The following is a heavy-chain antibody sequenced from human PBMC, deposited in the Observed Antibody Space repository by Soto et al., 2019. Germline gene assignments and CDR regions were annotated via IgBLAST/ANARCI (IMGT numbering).Heavy chain of an antibody. CDR2: INPNSGDT. V-gene: IGHV1-2*02. D-gene: IGHD3-16*02. CDR3: ARVFPETYDYVWGSYRSLGMDV. Sequence: GASVKVSCKASGYTFTGYYMHWVRQAPGQGLEWMGWINPNSGDTHYAQKFQGRITMTRDTSISTAYMELNSLRAEDTAVYYCARVFPETYDYVWGSYRSLGMDVWGQGTTVTVSS. CDR1: GYTFTGYY. J-gene: IGHJ6*02.